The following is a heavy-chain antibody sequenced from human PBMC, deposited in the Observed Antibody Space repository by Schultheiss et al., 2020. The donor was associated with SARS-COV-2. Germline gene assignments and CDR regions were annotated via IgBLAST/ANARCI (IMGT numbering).Heavy chain of an antibody. J-gene: IGHJ4*02. CDR1: GFTFSSYA. CDR3: ARVESGSSWFDY. V-gene: IGHV4-34*01. Sequence: ESLKISCAASGFTFSSYAMHWVRQPPGKGLEWIGEINHSGSTNYNPSLKSRVTISVDKSKNQFSLKLSSVTAADTAVYYCARVESGSSWFDYWGQGTLVTVSS. CDR2: INHSGST. D-gene: IGHD6-13*01.